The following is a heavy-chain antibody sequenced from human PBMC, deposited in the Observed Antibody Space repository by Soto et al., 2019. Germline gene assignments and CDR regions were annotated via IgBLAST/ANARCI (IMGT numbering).Heavy chain of an antibody. CDR1: GFTFSSYA. CDR3: AKVTWFGESPDY. D-gene: IGHD3-10*01. Sequence: GGSLRLSCAASGFTFSSYAMSWVRQAPGKGLEWVSAISGSGGSTYYADSVKGRFTSSRDNSKNTLYLQMNSLRVEDTAVYYCAKVTWFGESPDYWGQGTQVTVSS. V-gene: IGHV3-23*01. CDR2: ISGSGGST. J-gene: IGHJ4*02.